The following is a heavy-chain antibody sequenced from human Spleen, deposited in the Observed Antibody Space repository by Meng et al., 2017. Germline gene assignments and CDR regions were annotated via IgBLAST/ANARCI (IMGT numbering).Heavy chain of an antibody. CDR1: GYNFPDYW. J-gene: IGHJ4*02. D-gene: IGHD6-13*01. V-gene: IGHV1-2*06. CDR2: IDPKSGDT. Sequence: ALVKVSCKPSGYNFPDYWLHWVRRAPGQGLEWMGRIDPKSGDTHYAQSFQGRVTMTGDTSISTAYMELSGLRSDDTAMYYCVRDEDISAAGKLFGDYWGQGTLVTVSS. CDR3: VRDEDISAAGKLFGDY.